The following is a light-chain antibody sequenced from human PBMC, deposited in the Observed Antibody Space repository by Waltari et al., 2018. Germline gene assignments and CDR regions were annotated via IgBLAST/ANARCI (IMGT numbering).Light chain of an antibody. J-gene: IGKJ1*01. CDR2: GAS. CDR1: QSVSRS. V-gene: IGKV3-20*01. CDR3: QHYVRLPVT. Sequence: EIVLTQSPGTLSLFPGERATLACRASQSVSRSLAWYQQKPGQAPRLPIYGASSRATGVPDRFSGSGSGTDFSLTISRLEPEDFAVYYCQHYVRLPVTFGQGTKVEIK.